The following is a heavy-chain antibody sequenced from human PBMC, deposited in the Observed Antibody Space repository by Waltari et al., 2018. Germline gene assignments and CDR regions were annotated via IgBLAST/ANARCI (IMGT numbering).Heavy chain of an antibody. CDR2: ISGSGGST. CDR3: ASGGRPNDYYYYYMDV. D-gene: IGHD3-16*01. V-gene: IGHV3-23*01. J-gene: IGHJ6*03. Sequence: EVQLLESGGGLVQPGGSLRLSCAASGFTFSSYAMSWVRQAPGKGLEWVSAISGSGGSTYYAESVKGRFTISRDNSKNTLYLQMNSLRAEDTAVYYCASGGRPNDYYYYYMDVWGKGTTVTISS. CDR1: GFTFSSYA.